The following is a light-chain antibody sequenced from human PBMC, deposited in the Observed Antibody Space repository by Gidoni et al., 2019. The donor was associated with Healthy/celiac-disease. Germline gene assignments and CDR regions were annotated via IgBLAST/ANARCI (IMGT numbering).Light chain of an antibody. Sequence: SSELTQDPAVSVALGQTVRITCQGDSLRSYYASWYPQKPGQAPVLVIYGKNNRPSGIPDRLSGSSSGNTASLTITGAQAEDEADYYCNSRDSSGNHVVFGGGTKLTVL. CDR3: NSRDSSGNHVV. CDR1: SLRSYY. CDR2: GKN. J-gene: IGLJ2*01. V-gene: IGLV3-19*01.